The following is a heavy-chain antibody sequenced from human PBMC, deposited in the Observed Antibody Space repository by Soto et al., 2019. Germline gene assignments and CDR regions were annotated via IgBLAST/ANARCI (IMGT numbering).Heavy chain of an antibody. V-gene: IGHV1-2*02. CDR2: INPNSGGT. D-gene: IGHD3-22*01. CDR3: ARGKRSYITMIVVAYAFDI. J-gene: IGHJ3*02. CDR1: GYTFTGYY. Sequence: ASVKVSCKASGYTFTGYYMHWVRQAPGQGLEWMGWINPNSGGTNYAQKFQGRVTMTRDTSISTAYMELSRLRSDDTAVYYCARGKRSYITMIVVAYAFDIWGQGTMVTVS.